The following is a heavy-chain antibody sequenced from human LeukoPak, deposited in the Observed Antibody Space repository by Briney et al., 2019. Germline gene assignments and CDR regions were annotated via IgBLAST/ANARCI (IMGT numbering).Heavy chain of an antibody. CDR1: GYTFTSYY. CDR2: INPSGGST. Sequence: ASVKVSCKASGYTFTSYYMHWVRQAPGQGLEWMGIINPSGGSTSYAQKFQGRVTMTRDMSTSKVYMELSSLRSEDTAVYYCARAAKGGNWFDRWGQGTLVTVSS. CDR3: ARAAKGGNWFDR. D-gene: IGHD2-15*01. V-gene: IGHV1-46*01. J-gene: IGHJ5*02.